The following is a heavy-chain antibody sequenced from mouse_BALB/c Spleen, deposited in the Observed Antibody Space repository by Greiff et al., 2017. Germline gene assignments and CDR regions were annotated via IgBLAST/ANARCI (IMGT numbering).Heavy chain of an antibody. D-gene: IGHD2-3*01. CDR2: INPSTGYT. Sequence: QVQLQQPGAELVKPGASVKLSCKASGYTFTSYWMHWVKQRPGQGLEWIGYINPSTGYTEYNQKFKDKATLTADKSSSTAYMQLSSLTSEDSAVYYCAPYDGYYGFAYWGQGTLVTVSA. J-gene: IGHJ3*01. V-gene: IGHV1-7*01. CDR1: GYTFTSYW. CDR3: APYDGYYGFAY.